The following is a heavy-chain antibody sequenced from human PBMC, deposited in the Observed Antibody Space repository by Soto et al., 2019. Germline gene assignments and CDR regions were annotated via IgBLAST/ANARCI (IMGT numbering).Heavy chain of an antibody. J-gene: IGHJ4*02. CDR3: AKGRKSSGVYSDY. D-gene: IGHD6-19*01. CDR1: GFTFSSYA. Sequence: EVQLLESGGGLVQPGGSLRLSCAVSGFTFSSYAMSWVRQAPGKGLEWVSTISGSGGSTYYADSVKGRFTISRDNSKNTLYLQMNSLRAEETAVHYCAKGRKSSGVYSDYWGQGTLVTVSS. CDR2: ISGSGGST. V-gene: IGHV3-23*01.